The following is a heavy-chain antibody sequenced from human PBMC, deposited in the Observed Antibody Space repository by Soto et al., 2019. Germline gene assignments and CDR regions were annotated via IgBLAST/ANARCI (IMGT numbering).Heavy chain of an antibody. CDR3: ARHSSSWPIFDY. D-gene: IGHD6-13*01. CDR1: GGSIGNSY. CDR2: IYYSGSS. Sequence: SETLSLTRTVSGGSIGNSYWSWILQSPGKGLEWIGYIYYSGSSNYNPSLKSRVPISVDTSKNQFSLKLSSVTAADTAVYYCARHSSSWPIFDYWGQGTLVTVS. V-gene: IGHV4-59*08. J-gene: IGHJ4*02.